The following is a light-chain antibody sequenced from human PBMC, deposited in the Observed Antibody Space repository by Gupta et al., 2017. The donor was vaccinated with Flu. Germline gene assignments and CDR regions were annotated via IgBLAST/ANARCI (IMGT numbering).Light chain of an antibody. J-gene: IGLJ3*02. CDR2: RNG. Sequence: QSALTQPASASGTPGQRVSISCSGSSSNIGNNFVYWYQQLPGTAPKLLIYRNGQRPSGVPDRFSGSKSGPSAALTICGLRSEDDADYYCAASDDTRSGWVFGGGTKLTVL. CDR3: AASDDTRSGWV. V-gene: IGLV1-47*01. CDR1: SSNIGNNF.